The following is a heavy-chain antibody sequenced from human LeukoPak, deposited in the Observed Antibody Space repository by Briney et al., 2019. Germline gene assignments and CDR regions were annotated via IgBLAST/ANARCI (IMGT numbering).Heavy chain of an antibody. V-gene: IGHV4-39*07. CDR2: IYYSGST. CDR3: AAYCGGDCYSLMYNWFDP. J-gene: IGHJ5*02. D-gene: IGHD2-21*02. CDR1: GGSISSSSYY. Sequence: SETLSLTCTVSGGSISSSSYYWGWLRQPPGKGLEGSGSIYYSGSTYYNPSLKSRVTISVDTSKNQFSLKLSSVTAADTAVYYCAAYCGGDCYSLMYNWFDPWGQGTLVTVSS.